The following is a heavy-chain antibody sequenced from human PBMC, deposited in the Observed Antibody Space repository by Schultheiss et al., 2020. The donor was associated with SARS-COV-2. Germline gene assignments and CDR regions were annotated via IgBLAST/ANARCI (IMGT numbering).Heavy chain of an antibody. J-gene: IGHJ6*03. V-gene: IGHV4-34*01. CDR3: SRGRTSVIPSPVLGLGPHYFSYYVDV. Sequence: SQTLSLTCAVYGGSFSGYYWSWIRQPPGKGLEWIGQVSHSGGTHYSPSLKRRVTISVDTSKSQFSLGLRSVTAADTAIYFCSRGRTSVIPSPVLGLGPHYFSYYVDVWGKGTTGTVSS. D-gene: IGHD4-11*01. CDR1: GGSFSGYY. CDR2: VSHSGGT.